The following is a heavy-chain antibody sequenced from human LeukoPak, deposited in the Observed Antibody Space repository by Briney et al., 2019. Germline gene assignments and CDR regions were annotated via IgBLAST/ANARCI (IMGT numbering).Heavy chain of an antibody. V-gene: IGHV3-23*01. J-gene: IGHJ4*02. CDR3: ARDIGGIFDS. Sequence: GGSLRLSCAASGFTFSTYGMNWVRQAPGKGLEWVSIITSGVGITYYADSVKGRFTISRDNSRNTLYLQMNSLTAEDTAVYYCARDIGGIFDSWGQGTLVTVSS. CDR1: GFTFSTYG. D-gene: IGHD1-26*01. CDR2: ITSGVGIT.